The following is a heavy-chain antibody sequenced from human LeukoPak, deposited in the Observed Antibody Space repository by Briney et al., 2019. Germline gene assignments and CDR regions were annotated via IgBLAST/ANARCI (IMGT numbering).Heavy chain of an antibody. CDR1: GFTFSSNW. CDR3: ARGNYGCQSLDY. D-gene: IGHD1-7*01. CDR2: PNSDGSST. Sequence: GGSLRLSCAASGFTFSSNWMHWVRQAPGPGPVPVSRPNSDGSSTSYADSVKGRFTISRANAKNTLYLPMNSIRAEATAVYYCARGNYGCQSLDYWGQGTLVTVSS. J-gene: IGHJ4*02. V-gene: IGHV3-74*01.